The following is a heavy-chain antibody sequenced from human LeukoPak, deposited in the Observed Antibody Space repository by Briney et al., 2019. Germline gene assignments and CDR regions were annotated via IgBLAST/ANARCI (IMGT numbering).Heavy chain of an antibody. CDR2: FYYSGST. CDR1: GDSISSYY. D-gene: IGHD3-10*01. CDR3: ARGSPVGHY. V-gene: IGHV4-59*01. Sequence: SETLSLTCTVSGDSISSYYWSWIRQPPGKGLEWIGYFYYSGSTNYNPSLKSRVTISVDTSKKQFSLKLSSVTAADTAVYYCARGSPVGHYWGQGTLVTVSS. J-gene: IGHJ4*02.